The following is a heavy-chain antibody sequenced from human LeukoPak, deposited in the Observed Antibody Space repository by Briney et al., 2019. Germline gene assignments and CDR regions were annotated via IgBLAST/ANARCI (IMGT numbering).Heavy chain of an antibody. CDR3: AKDRDYGSALDY. J-gene: IGHJ4*02. CDR1: GFXFSSYG. V-gene: IGHV3-30*18. CDR2: ISYDGSNK. Sequence: GGSLRLSCAASGFXFSSYGMHWVRQAPGKGLEWVAVISYDGSNKYYADSVKGRFTISRDNSKNTLYLQMNSLRAEDTAVYYCAKDRDYGSALDYWGQGTLVTVSS. D-gene: IGHD3-10*01.